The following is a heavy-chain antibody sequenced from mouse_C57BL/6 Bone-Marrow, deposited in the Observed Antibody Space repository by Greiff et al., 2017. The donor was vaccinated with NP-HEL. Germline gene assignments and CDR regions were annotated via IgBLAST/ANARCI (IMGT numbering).Heavy chain of an antibody. CDR1: GFTFSSYG. CDR3: ARHEGYDGYYFYAMDY. J-gene: IGHJ4*01. CDR2: ISSGGSYT. V-gene: IGHV5-6*01. D-gene: IGHD2-3*01. Sequence: EVMLVESGGDLVKPGGSLKLSCAASGFTFSSYGMSWVRQTPDKRLEWVATISSGGSYTYYPDSVKGRFTISRDNAKNTLYLQMSSLKSEDTAMYYCARHEGYDGYYFYAMDYWGQGTSVTVSS.